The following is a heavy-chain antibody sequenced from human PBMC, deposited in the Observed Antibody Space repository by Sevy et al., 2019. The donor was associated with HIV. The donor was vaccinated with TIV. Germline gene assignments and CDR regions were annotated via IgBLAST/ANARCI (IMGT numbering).Heavy chain of an antibody. CDR2: ISFDGSDK. J-gene: IGHJ4*02. CDR1: GFTFSSYG. V-gene: IGHV3-30*19. Sequence: GGSLRLSCEASGFTFSSYGMHWVRQAPGKGLEWVAVISFDGSDKYYADAVKGRFTISRDNSKNTLYLQMNSLRAEDTSMYYCARDGITNGWYRGYYLDYWGQGALVTVS. D-gene: IGHD6-19*01. CDR3: ARDGITNGWYRGYYLDY.